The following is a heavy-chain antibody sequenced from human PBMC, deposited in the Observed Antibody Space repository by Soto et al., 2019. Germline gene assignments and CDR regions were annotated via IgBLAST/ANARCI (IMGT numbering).Heavy chain of an antibody. V-gene: IGHV1-18*01. J-gene: IGHJ4*02. CDR3: AGPHRRDYGDYIDY. CDR1: GYTFTSYG. D-gene: IGHD4-17*01. CDR2: ISAYNGNT. Sequence: QVQLVQSGAEVKKPGASVKVSCKASGYTFTSYGISWVRQAPGQGLEGMGWISAYNGNTNYAQKLQGRVTMTPDRSTSTAYMGLRSLRSDDTAVYYCAGPHRRDYGDYIDYWGQGTLVTVSS.